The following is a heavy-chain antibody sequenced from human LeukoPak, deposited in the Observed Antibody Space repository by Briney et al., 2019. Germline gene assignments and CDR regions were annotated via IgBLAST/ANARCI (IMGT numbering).Heavy chain of an antibody. V-gene: IGHV4-59*08. CDR1: DGSISSYY. Sequence: SETLSLTCTVSDGSISSYYWSWIRQPPGKGLEWIGYIYYNGSTYYNPSLKSRGTISVDTSKNQFSLKFTSVTAADTAVYYCARQPRDGYNYGHRFDPWGQGTLVTVSS. CDR3: ARQPRDGYNYGHRFDP. J-gene: IGHJ5*02. CDR2: IYYNGST. D-gene: IGHD5-18*01.